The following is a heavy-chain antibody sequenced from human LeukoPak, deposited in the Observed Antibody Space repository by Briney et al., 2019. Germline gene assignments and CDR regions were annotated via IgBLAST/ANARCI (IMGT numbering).Heavy chain of an antibody. Sequence: PGGSLRLSCAASGFTFSSYAMSWVRQAPGKGLEWVASISGSGADTYYAESVKGRFTISRDKSKKTLYLQLNSLRADDTAVYFCAKRIEYSSSSAYFDFWDQGTLVTVSS. CDR1: GFTFSSYA. V-gene: IGHV3-23*01. CDR2: ISGSGADT. CDR3: AKRIEYSSSSAYFDF. D-gene: IGHD6-6*01. J-gene: IGHJ4*02.